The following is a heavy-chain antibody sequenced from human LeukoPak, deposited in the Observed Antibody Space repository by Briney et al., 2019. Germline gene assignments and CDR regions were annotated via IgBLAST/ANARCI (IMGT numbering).Heavy chain of an antibody. CDR2: IIPIFGTA. Sequence: SVKVSCKASGGTFSSYAISWVRQAPGQGLEWMGGIIPIFGTANHAQKFQGRVTITTDESTSTAYMELSSLRSEDTAVYYCARLRAAAGTGGYYYYYMDVWGKGTTVTVSS. CDR3: ARLRAAAGTGGYYYYYMDV. V-gene: IGHV1-69*05. J-gene: IGHJ6*03. CDR1: GGTFSSYA. D-gene: IGHD6-13*01.